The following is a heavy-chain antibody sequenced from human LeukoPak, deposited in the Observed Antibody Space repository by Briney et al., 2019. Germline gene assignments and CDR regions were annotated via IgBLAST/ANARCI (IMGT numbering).Heavy chain of an antibody. CDR2: IYYSGST. CDR1: GGSISSYY. D-gene: IGHD4-23*01. Sequence: SETLSLTCTASGGSISSYYWSWIRQPPGKGLEWIGYIYYSGSTNYNPSLKSRVTISVDTSKNQFSLKLSSVTAADTAVYYCARAPPKFYGGNSWAFDYWGQGTLVTVSS. V-gene: IGHV4-59*01. J-gene: IGHJ4*02. CDR3: ARAPPKFYGGNSWAFDY.